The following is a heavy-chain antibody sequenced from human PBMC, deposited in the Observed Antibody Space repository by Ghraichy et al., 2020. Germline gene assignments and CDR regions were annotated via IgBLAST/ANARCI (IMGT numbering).Heavy chain of an antibody. CDR1: GGSISSYY. D-gene: IGHD5-12*01. J-gene: IGHJ2*01. CDR2: IYYSGST. V-gene: IGHV4-59*01. Sequence: ESLNISCTVSGGSISSYYWSWIRQPPGKGLEWIGYIYYSGSTNYNPSLKSRVTISVDTSKNQFSLKLSSVTAADTAVYYCAREETWNWYFDPWGRGTLVTVSS. CDR3: AREETWNWYFDP.